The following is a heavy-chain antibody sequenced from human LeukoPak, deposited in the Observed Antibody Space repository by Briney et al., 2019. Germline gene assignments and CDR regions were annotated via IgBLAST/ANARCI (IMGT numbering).Heavy chain of an antibody. J-gene: IGHJ4*02. CDR1: GGSISSGGYY. V-gene: IGHV4-31*03. CDR2: IYYSGST. Sequence: SQTLSLTCTVSGGSISSGGYYWSWIRQHPGKGLEWIGSIYYSGSTNYNPSLQGRVTISLDTSRSQFSLKLSSVTAADTAVYYCASGDNDPLFDYWGQGTLVTVSS. D-gene: IGHD1-1*01. CDR3: ASGDNDPLFDY.